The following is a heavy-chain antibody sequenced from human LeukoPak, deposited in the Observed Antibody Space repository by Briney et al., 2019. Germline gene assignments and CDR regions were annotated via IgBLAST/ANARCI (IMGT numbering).Heavy chain of an antibody. CDR3: ARAFDSSGYNSGY. D-gene: IGHD3-22*01. CDR1: GFTFSDYS. J-gene: IGHJ4*02. V-gene: IGHV3-21*01. CDR2: ISRSSSYI. Sequence: PGGSLRLSCAASGFTFSDYSMNWVRQAPGKGLEWVSPISRSSSYIHYADSVKGRFTISRDNAKKSLFLQMNSLRDEDTAIYYCARAFDSSGYNSGYWGQGTLVTVSS.